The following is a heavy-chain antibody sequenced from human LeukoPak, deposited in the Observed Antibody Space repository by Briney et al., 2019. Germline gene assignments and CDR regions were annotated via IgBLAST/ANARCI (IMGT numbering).Heavy chain of an antibody. CDR2: VSWDGGST. CDR1: GFDFDDFA. D-gene: IGHD2-8*01. CDR3: TRQLINEDFDY. J-gene: IGHJ4*02. V-gene: IGHV3-43D*03. Sequence: GGSLRLSCAASGFDFDDFAMHWVRQAPGKGLEWISLVSWDGGSTYYSDSVKGRFTISRDNAKNMLYLQMNSLRAEDTAVYYCTRQLINEDFDYWGQGALVTVSS.